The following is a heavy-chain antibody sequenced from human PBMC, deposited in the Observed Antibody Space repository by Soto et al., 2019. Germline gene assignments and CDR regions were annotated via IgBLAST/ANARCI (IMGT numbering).Heavy chain of an antibody. D-gene: IGHD2-15*01. J-gene: IGHJ6*02. CDR2: IIPIFVTA. CDR3: ARCVAATPSVIYYYYYGMDV. V-gene: IGHV1-69*12. CDR1: GGTFSSYA. Sequence: QVQLVQSGAEVKKPGSSVKVSCKASGGTFSSYAISWVRQAPGQGLEWMGGIIPIFVTANYAQKFQGRVTITADESTSTAYMELSSLRSEDTAVYYCARCVAATPSVIYYYYYGMDVWGQGTTVTVSS.